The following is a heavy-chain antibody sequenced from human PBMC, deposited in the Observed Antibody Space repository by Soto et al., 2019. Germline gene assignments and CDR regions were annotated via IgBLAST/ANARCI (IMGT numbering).Heavy chain of an antibody. CDR1: GFTFSQYA. J-gene: IGHJ4*02. D-gene: IGHD6-13*01. CDR2: IDATGAYT. V-gene: IGHV3-23*01. CDR3: AKLAPTSNTWY. Sequence: EVQLLESGGGLVQPGGSLRLSCAASGFTFSQYAMIWVRQTPGKGLEWVSAIDATGAYTYYTDSVKGRFTISRDNPKNRLYLQMSSLRAEDTAGYYCAKLAPTSNTWYWGQGTVVTVSS.